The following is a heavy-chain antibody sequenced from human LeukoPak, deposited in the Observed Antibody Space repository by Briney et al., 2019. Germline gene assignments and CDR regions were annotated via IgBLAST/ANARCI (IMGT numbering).Heavy chain of an antibody. V-gene: IGHV3-15*06. CDR1: GFTFSDSW. CDR2: IKLESDGGTT. Sequence: SGGSLRLSCVASGFTFSDSWMTWVRQVPGKGLEWVGRIKLESDGGTTHYAAPVKGRFTISRDNSKNTLYLQMNSLRVEDTAVYYCAISVYSGGSDYWGQGTLVTVSS. CDR3: AISVYSGGSDY. D-gene: IGHD1-26*01. J-gene: IGHJ4*02.